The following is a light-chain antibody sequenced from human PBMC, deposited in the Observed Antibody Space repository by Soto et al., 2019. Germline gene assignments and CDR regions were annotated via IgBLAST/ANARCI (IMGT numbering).Light chain of an antibody. Sequence: QSALIRPASVSGSPGQSITISCTGTSRDVGGSNYVSWYQHHPHRAPKLLIYEVSYRPSGVSSRFSGSKSGNTASLTISGLQAEDEADYYCSSYTSSNTLEVFGVGTKVTVL. CDR2: EVS. J-gene: IGLJ1*01. CDR3: SSYTSSNTLEV. V-gene: IGLV2-14*01. CDR1: SRDVGGSNY.